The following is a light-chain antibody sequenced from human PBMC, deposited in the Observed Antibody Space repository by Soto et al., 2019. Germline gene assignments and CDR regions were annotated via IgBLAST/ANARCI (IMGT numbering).Light chain of an antibody. CDR3: SSYVGSNNPYV. J-gene: IGLJ1*01. Sequence: QSVLSQPPSASGSPGQSVTISCTGSSSDVGGYNYVSWYQQYPGKAPKFVIYEVSKRPSGVPDRFSGSKSGNTASLTVSGLQDEDEADNYCSSYVGSNNPYVFVTGTKVTVL. CDR2: EVS. CDR1: SSDVGGYNY. V-gene: IGLV2-8*01.